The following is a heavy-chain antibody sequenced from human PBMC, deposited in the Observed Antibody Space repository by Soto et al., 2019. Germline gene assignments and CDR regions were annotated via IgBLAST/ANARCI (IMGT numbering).Heavy chain of an antibody. D-gene: IGHD3-22*01. CDR2: IIPIFGTA. J-gene: IGHJ4*02. CDR1: GGTFSSYA. V-gene: IGHV1-69*01. Sequence: QVQLVQSGAEVKKPGSSVKVSCKASGGTFSSYAISWVRQAPGQGLEWMGGIIPIFGTANYAQKFQGRVTITADESTSTADMELSSLRSEDTAVYYCAKSDYYDSSGYPQYFDYWGQGTLVTVSS. CDR3: AKSDYYDSSGYPQYFDY.